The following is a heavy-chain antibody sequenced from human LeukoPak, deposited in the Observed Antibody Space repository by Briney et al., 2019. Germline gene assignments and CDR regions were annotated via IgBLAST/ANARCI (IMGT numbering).Heavy chain of an antibody. Sequence: GGSLRLSCVASGFTFGKYWMHWVRQAPGKELVCISRINNDGSTVYADSVAGRFTISRDNARDTLYLQMNSLRAEDTAVYYCAKDFVAAARGAYYFDYWGQGTLVTVSS. CDR1: GFTFGKYW. CDR3: AKDFVAAARGAYYFDY. D-gene: IGHD6-13*01. V-gene: IGHV3-74*01. J-gene: IGHJ4*02. CDR2: INNDGST.